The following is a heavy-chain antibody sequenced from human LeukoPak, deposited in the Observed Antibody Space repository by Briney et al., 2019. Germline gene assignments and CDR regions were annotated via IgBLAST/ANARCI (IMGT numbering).Heavy chain of an antibody. CDR1: GFIFSTYD. Sequence: GGSLRLSCAASGFIFSTYDMHWVRQAPGKGLEWVAGISYDGRHIYYAESVKGRFTISRDNAENSLFLQMNSLGAEDTAVYCCAPFSAVTHYYFDYWGQGTLVTVSS. J-gene: IGHJ4*02. V-gene: IGHV3-30*03. CDR2: ISYDGRHI. CDR3: APFSAVTHYYFDY. D-gene: IGHD6-13*01.